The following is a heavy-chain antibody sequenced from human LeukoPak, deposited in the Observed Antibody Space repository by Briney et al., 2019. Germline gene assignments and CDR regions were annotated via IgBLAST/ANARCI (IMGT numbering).Heavy chain of an antibody. D-gene: IGHD1-26*01. V-gene: IGHV3-21*01. CDR2: ISSSSSYI. J-gene: IGHJ4*02. CDR1: GFTFSSYS. Sequence: PGGSLRLSCAASGFTFSSYSMNWVHQAPGKGLEWVSSISSSSSYIYYADSVKGRFTISRDNAKNSLYLQMNSLRAEDTAVYYCARTLVGATSPFDCWGQGTLVTVSS. CDR3: ARTLVGATSPFDC.